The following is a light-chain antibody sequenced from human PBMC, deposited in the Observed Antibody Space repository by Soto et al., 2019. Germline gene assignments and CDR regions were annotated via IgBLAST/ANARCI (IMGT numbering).Light chain of an antibody. Sequence: EIVLTQSPGTLSLSPGERATISCRASQSVSSSYLAWYQQKPDQAPRLIIYGASSRATGIPDRFSGSGSGTDFTLTISRLEPEDVAVYYCQKYSSSPHTFGEGTKLEIK. CDR3: QKYSSSPHT. J-gene: IGKJ2*01. CDR1: QSVSSSY. V-gene: IGKV3-20*01. CDR2: GAS.